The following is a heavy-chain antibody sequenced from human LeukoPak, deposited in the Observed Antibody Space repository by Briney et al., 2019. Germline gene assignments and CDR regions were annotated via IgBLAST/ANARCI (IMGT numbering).Heavy chain of an antibody. D-gene: IGHD6-6*01. CDR1: GGSFSGYY. J-gene: IGHJ4*02. CDR2: INHSGST. CDR3: ATTSIAARPGVDY. V-gene: IGHV4-34*01. Sequence: SETLSLTCAVYGGSFSGYYWSWIRQPPGKGLEWIGEINHSGSTNYNPSLKRRVTISVDTSKNQFSLKLSSVTAADTAVYYCATTSIAARPGVDYWGQGTLVTVSS.